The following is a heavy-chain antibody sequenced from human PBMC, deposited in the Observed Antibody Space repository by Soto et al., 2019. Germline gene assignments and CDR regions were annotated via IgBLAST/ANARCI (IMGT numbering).Heavy chain of an antibody. D-gene: IGHD2-15*01. CDR3: AREDSTDPYFDY. V-gene: IGHV1-18*04. J-gene: IGHJ4*02. Sequence: QVQLVQSGTEVKKPGASVKVSCKASGYTFTNYGISWVRQAPGQGLEWMGWISGYNGNTNYAQRLQGRVTMTTDTSTRTAYMDLMSLRSDDTAVYYCAREDSTDPYFDYWGQGTLVTVSS. CDR1: GYTFTNYG. CDR2: ISGYNGNT.